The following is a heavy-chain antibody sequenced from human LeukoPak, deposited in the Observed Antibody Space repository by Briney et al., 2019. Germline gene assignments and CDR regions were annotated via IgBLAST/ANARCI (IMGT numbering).Heavy chain of an antibody. CDR3: AREYTSTSGRHFDY. CDR2: IYSSGST. V-gene: IGHV4-4*07. Sequence: PSETLSLTCTVSGGSFSRYYWTWIRQPAGKRLEWIGRIYSSGSTNYNPSLRSRVTISVDKSKNQFSLNLSSVTAADTGVYYCAREYTSTSGRHFDYWGQGTLVTVPS. D-gene: IGHD6-6*01. J-gene: IGHJ4*02. CDR1: GGSFSRYY.